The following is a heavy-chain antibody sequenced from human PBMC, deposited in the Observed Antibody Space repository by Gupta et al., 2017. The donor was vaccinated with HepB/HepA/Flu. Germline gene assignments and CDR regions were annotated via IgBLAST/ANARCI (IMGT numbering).Heavy chain of an antibody. CDR2: MFSSGDS. CDR1: GGSINDYY. D-gene: IGHD2-15*01. Sequence: QVQLQESGPGLVKPSETLSLSCSVSGGSINDYYWTWIRQPAGKGLEWIGRMFSSGDSRYNPSLHSRVTMSLDTSKKQFSLKLNSVTAADTAVYYCTRGIVGPLSLGYHYFQMDIWGKGAAVTVSS. CDR3: TRGIVGPLSLGYHYFQMDI. J-gene: IGHJ6*03. V-gene: IGHV4-4*07.